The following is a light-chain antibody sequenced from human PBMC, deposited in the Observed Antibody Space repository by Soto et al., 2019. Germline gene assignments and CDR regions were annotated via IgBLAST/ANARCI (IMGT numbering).Light chain of an antibody. V-gene: IGLV2-11*01. CDR3: CSYAGTYTPVV. Sequence: QSVPTQPRSVSGSPGQSVIISCTGTSSDVGGYEYVSWFQQSPDKAPKLIIYDVNNRPSCVPDRFSGSKSGNTASLTISGLQAEDEADYYCCSYAGTYTPVVFGGGTKVTVL. J-gene: IGLJ2*01. CDR1: SSDVGGYEY. CDR2: DVN.